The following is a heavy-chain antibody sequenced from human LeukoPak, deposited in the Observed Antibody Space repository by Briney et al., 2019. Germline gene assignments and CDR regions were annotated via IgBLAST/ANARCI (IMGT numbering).Heavy chain of an antibody. J-gene: IGHJ4*02. V-gene: IGHV4-31*03. D-gene: IGHD2-15*01. CDR1: GGSISSGGNY. Sequence: KPPQTLSLTCTVSGGSISSGGNYWTWIRQNPGKGLEWIGYINYSGNAYYNPSLKSRVTISVDTSKNQISLKVTSVTAADTAIYYCSRLYSGTRPPDYWGQGTLVTVSS. CDR2: INYSGNA. CDR3: SRLYSGTRPPDY.